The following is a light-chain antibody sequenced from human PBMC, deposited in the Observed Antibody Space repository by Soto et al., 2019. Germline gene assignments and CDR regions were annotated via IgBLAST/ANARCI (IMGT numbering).Light chain of an antibody. V-gene: IGKV1-17*01. CDR3: LQHNDYPRT. CDR1: QGINND. J-gene: IGKJ4*01. Sequence: DIQMTQSPSSLSASVGDRVTITCRASQGINNDLAWYQQRPGKAPQRLIYEASSLQSGVPSRFSGSGFGTDFTLTISSLQPEDFATYYCLQHNDYPRTFGGGTKVEIE. CDR2: EAS.